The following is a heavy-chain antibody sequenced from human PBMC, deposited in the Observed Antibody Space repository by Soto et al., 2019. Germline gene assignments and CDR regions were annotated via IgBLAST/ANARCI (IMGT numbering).Heavy chain of an antibody. CDR3: ARKLRLYYGMDV. V-gene: IGHV1-69*06. CDR1: GGTFSSYT. CDR2: IIPFFGTS. D-gene: IGHD3-3*01. J-gene: IGHJ6*02. Sequence: QVQLVQSGAEVRKPGSSVKVSCKASGGTFSSYTVYWVRQAPGQGLEWMGGIIPFFGTSNYAQNFQDRITLTADKSTGTAYMKLSSLRFEDTAIYYCARKLRLYYGMDVWGQGTTVTVSS.